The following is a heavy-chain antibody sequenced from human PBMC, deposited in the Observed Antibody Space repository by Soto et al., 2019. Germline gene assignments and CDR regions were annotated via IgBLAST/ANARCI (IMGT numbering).Heavy chain of an antibody. J-gene: IGHJ3*01. CDR3: AKDTVGGYSFWGGYYSDGLDV. V-gene: IGHV3-23*01. Sequence: EVKLLESGGGLTKPGGSLRLSCVGSGFTFDSYAISWVRQASGERLQWIAAISGSADGTDYAHSVRGRFTISRDNAKKTVHLQMDSLRVEDTAVYFCAKDTVGGYSFWGGYYSDGLDVWGQGTLVTVS. CDR2: ISGSADGT. D-gene: IGHD3-3*01. CDR1: GFTFDSYA.